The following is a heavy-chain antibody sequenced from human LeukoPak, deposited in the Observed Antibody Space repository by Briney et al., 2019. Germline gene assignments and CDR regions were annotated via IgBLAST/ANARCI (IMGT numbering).Heavy chain of an antibody. D-gene: IGHD6-19*01. V-gene: IGHV4-39*07. CDR3: ARDRISVTDPPNWFDP. CDR1: GGSISSSSYY. CDR2: IHYRGST. Sequence: SETLSLTCTVSGGSISSSSYYWGWIRQPPGKGLEWIGSIHYRGSTYYNPSLKSRVTISVDTSKNQFSLKLSSVTAADTAVYFCARDRISVTDPPNWFDPWGQGTLVAVSS. J-gene: IGHJ5*02.